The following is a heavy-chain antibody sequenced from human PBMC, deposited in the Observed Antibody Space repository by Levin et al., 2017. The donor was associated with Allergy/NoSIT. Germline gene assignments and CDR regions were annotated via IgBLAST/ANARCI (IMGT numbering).Heavy chain of an antibody. D-gene: IGHD3-3*01. CDR3: TLDDFWSGYYLPAEYFQH. J-gene: IGHJ1*01. V-gene: IGHV3-7*01. CDR2: IKQDGSEK. Sequence: ASVKVSCAASGFTFSSYWMSWVRQAPGKGLEWVANIKQDGSEKYYVDSVKGRFTISRDNAKNSLYLQMNSLRAEDTAVYYCTLDDFWSGYYLPAEYFQHWGQGTLVTVSS. CDR1: GFTFSSYW.